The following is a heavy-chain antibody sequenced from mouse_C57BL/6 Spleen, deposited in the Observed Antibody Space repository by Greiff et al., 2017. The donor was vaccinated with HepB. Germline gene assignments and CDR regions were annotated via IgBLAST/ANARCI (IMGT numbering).Heavy chain of an antibody. D-gene: IGHD1-1*01. CDR3: ARVPIYYYGSSHWYFDV. CDR1: GYTFTSYW. Sequence: VQLQHPGTELVKPGASVKLSCKASGYTFTSYWMHWVKQRPGQGLEWIGNINPSNGGTNYNEKFKSKATLTVDKSSSTAYMQLSSLTSEDSAVYYCARVPIYYYGSSHWYFDVWGTGTTVTVSS. V-gene: IGHV1-53*01. CDR2: INPSNGGT. J-gene: IGHJ1*03.